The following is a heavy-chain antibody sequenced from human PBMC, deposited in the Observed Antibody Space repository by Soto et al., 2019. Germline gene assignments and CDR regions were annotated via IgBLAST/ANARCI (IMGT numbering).Heavy chain of an antibody. D-gene: IGHD5-12*01. CDR1: GFTFSSYW. J-gene: IGHJ4*02. CDR3: LRGNSGYGNFDY. Sequence: PGGSLRLSCAASGFTFSSYWMHWVRQAPGKGLVWVSRIKGDGSETNYADSAKGRLTISRDNAKNTLYLQLNSLRAEDTAVYYCLRGNSGYGNFDYWGQGTRVTVSS. V-gene: IGHV3-74*01. CDR2: IKGDGSET.